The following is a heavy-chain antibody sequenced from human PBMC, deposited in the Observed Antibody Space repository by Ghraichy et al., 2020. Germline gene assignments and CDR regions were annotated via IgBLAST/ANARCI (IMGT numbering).Heavy chain of an antibody. CDR3: AKMKGLLREDCSMDV. CDR1: GLTFGSFH. J-gene: IGHJ6*02. Sequence: GESLNISCAVSGLTFGSFHMSWVRQAPGKGLEWISAISGSGRGIFYADSVRGRSIISREKAKDTLFLQMNNLRADDTAFYYCAKMKGLLREDCSMDVWGRWTLVTVS. D-gene: IGHD2-21*02. CDR2: ISGSGRGI. V-gene: IGHV3-23*01.